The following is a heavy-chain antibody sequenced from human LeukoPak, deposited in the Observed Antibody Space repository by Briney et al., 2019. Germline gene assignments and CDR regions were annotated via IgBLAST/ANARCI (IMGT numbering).Heavy chain of an antibody. V-gene: IGHV3-7*03. CDR3: AAGKYFGDY. CDR1: GFTFSSYW. D-gene: IGHD3-9*01. J-gene: IGHJ4*02. Sequence: GGSLGLSCAASGFTFSSYWMTWVRQAPGQGLEWVASIKEDGSEKYYVDSVKGRFTISRDNAKNSLYLQMNSLRAEDTAVYYCAAGKYFGDYWGQGTLVTVSS. CDR2: IKEDGSEK.